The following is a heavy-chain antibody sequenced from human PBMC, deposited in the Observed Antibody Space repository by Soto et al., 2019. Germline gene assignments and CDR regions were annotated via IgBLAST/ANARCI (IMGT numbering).Heavy chain of an antibody. V-gene: IGHV3-49*03. J-gene: IGHJ4*02. Sequence: GGSLRLSCTASGFTFRDYAMSWFRQAPGKGLELVGFIRGKAYGGTAEYAASVKDRLTISRDDSKSIAYLQMNSLKTEDTAVYYCTRHDIGEDTTMDEDYWGRGTLVTVSS. D-gene: IGHD5-18*01. CDR3: TRHDIGEDTTMDEDY. CDR1: GFTFRDYA. CDR2: IRGKAYGGTA.